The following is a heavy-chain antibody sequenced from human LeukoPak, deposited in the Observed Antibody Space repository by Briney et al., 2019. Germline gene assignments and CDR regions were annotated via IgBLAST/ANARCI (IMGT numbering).Heavy chain of an antibody. CDR1: GFTFGEYA. J-gene: IGHJ4*02. CDR3: TVLGHDVVTFDY. Sequence: PGGSLRLSCTASGFTFGEYAMSWFRQAPGKGLEWVAFIRSKPNGGTTEYAASVKGRFTISRDDSNSIAYLQMHSLKTEDTAVYYCTVLGHDVVTFDYWGQGTLVTVSS. D-gene: IGHD1-1*01. V-gene: IGHV3-49*03. CDR2: IRSKPNGGTT.